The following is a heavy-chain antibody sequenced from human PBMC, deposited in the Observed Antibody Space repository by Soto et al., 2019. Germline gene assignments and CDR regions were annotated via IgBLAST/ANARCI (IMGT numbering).Heavy chain of an antibody. Sequence: ASETLSLTCTVSGGSISSGDYYWSWIRQPPGKGLEWIGYIYYSGSTYYNPSLKSRVTISVDTSKNQFSLMLSSVTAADTAVYYCASVRGGYYYAMAVWGQGTTVTVSS. D-gene: IGHD3-10*02. V-gene: IGHV4-30-4*01. CDR1: GGSISSGDYY. J-gene: IGHJ6*02. CDR3: ASVRGGYYYAMAV. CDR2: IYYSGST.